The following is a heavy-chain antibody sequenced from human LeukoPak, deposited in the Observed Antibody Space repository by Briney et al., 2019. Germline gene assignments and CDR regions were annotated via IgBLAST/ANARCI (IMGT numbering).Heavy chain of an antibody. CDR2: INHSGST. V-gene: IGHV4-39*07. CDR3: ARSDYGSGPKGYYYYMDV. J-gene: IGHJ6*03. CDR1: GDSISTSSDY. D-gene: IGHD3-10*01. Sequence: KSSETLSLTCTVSGDSISTSSDYWGWGWIRQPPGKGLEWIGEINHSGSTNYNPSLKSRVTISVDTSKNQFSLKLSSVTAADTAVYYCARSDYGSGPKGYYYYMDVWGKGTTVTISS.